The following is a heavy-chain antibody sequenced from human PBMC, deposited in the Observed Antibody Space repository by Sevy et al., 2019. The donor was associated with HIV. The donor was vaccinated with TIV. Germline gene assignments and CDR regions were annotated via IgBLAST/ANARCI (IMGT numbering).Heavy chain of an antibody. J-gene: IGHJ1*01. V-gene: IGHV3-21*01. D-gene: IGHD3-22*01. Sequence: GGSLRLSCAASGFTFSSYSMNWVRQAPGKGLEWVSSISSSSSYIYYADSVKGRFTISRDNAKNSLYLQMNSLRAEDTAVYYCARDPRPKYYDSSGYYYQHWGQGTLVTVSS. CDR1: GFTFSSYS. CDR2: ISSSSSYI. CDR3: ARDPRPKYYDSSGYYYQH.